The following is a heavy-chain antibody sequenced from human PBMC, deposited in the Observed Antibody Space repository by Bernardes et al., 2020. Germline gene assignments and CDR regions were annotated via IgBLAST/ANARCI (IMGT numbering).Heavy chain of an antibody. V-gene: IGHV3-21*01. J-gene: IGHJ4*02. CDR3: ATARNDCTGGVCYTNSFDY. Sequence: GGSLRLSCAASGFTFSSYSMNWVRQAPGKGLEWVSSISSSSSYIYYADSVKGRFTISRDNAKNSLYLQMNSLRAEDTAVYYCATARNDCTGGVCYTNSFDYWGQGTLVTVSS. D-gene: IGHD2-8*02. CDR1: GFTFSSYS. CDR2: ISSSSSYI.